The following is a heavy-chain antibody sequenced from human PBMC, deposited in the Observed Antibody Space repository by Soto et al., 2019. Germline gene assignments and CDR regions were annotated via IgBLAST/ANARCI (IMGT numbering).Heavy chain of an antibody. V-gene: IGHV4-4*02. CDR3: ASLKGSGSYYLYYFDY. CDR2: IYHSGST. J-gene: IGHJ4*02. CDR1: GGSISSNNW. D-gene: IGHD3-10*01. Sequence: SETLSLTCAVSGGSISSNNWWSWVRQPPGKGLEWIGEIYHSGSTNYNPSLKSRVTISVDKSKNQFSLKLSSVTAADTAVYYCASLKGSGSYYLYYFDYWGQGTLVTVSS.